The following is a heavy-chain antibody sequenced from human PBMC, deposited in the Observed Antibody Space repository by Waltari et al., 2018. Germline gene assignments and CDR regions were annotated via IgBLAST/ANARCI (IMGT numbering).Heavy chain of an antibody. CDR3: ARNPSHILWWPNWFDP. J-gene: IGHJ5*02. CDR1: GFTVSSNY. CDR2: IYSGGST. D-gene: IGHD2-21*01. Sequence: EVQLVESGGGLIQPGGSLRLSCAASGFTVSSNYMSWVRQAPGKGLEWVSVIYSGGSTYYAYSVKGRFTISRDNSKNTLYLQMNSLRAEDTAVYYCARNPSHILWWPNWFDPWGQGTLVTVSS. V-gene: IGHV3-53*01.